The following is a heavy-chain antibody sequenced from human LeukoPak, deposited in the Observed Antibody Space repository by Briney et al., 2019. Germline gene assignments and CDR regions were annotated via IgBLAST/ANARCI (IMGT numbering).Heavy chain of an antibody. CDR2: ISSSGSTI. D-gene: IGHD3-3*01. CDR3: ARPNYDFWSGYSPAFDY. CDR1: GFTFSDYY. V-gene: IGHV3-11*04. Sequence: PGGSLRLSCAASGFTFSDYYMSWIRQAPGKGLVWVSYISSSGSTIYYADSVKGRFTISRDNAKNSLYLQMNSLRAEDTAVYYCARPNYDFWSGYSPAFDYWGQGTLVTVSS. J-gene: IGHJ4*02.